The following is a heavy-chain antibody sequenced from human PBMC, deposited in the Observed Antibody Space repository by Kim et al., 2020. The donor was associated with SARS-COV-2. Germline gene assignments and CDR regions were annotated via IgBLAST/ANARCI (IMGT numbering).Heavy chain of an antibody. J-gene: IGHJ4*02. V-gene: IGHV4-31*03. Sequence: SETLSLTCSVSGGSIRSGGKFWTWIRQHPAKGLVWLGYISYSGNSHYSPSLRSRVSISLQTSENQFSLELTSVTAADTAVSYCAGGQPLDYWGQGILVTV. CDR2: ISYSGNS. CDR1: GGSIRSGGKF. D-gene: IGHD2-2*01. CDR3: AGGQPLDY.